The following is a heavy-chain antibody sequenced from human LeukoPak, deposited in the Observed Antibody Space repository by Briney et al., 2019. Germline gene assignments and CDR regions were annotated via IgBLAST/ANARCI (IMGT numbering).Heavy chain of an antibody. CDR1: GYSISSGYY. CDR3: ARLRVTYYDFWSGKGWFDP. V-gene: IGHV4-38-2*01. CDR2: IYHSGST. J-gene: IGHJ5*02. Sequence: SETLSLTCAVSGYSISSGYYWGWIRPPPGKGLEWIGSIYHSGSTYYNPSLKSRVTISVDTSKNQFSLKLSSVTAADTAVYYCARLRVTYYDFWSGKGWFDPWGQGTLVTVSS. D-gene: IGHD3-3*01.